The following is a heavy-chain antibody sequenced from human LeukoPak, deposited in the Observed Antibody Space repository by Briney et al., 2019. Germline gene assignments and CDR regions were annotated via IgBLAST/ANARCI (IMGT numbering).Heavy chain of an antibody. CDR2: ISASDDNT. D-gene: IGHD1-26*01. J-gene: IGHJ4*02. CDR3: ARELVGATAYFDH. CDR1: GFIFRRYA. Sequence: PGGSLRLSCAASGFIFRRYAMSWVRQAPGKGLKWVSDISASDDNTYYADSVKGRFTISRDNSKNTVYLQMNSQRAEDTAVYYCARELVGATAYFDHWGQGTLVTVSS. V-gene: IGHV3-23*01.